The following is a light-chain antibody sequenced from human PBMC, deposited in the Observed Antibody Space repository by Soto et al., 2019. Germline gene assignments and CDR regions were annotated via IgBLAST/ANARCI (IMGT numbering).Light chain of an antibody. J-gene: IGKJ2*01. CDR3: QQANSSPYT. CDR2: AAS. V-gene: IGKV1D-12*01. CDR1: QDSSTW. Sequence: DIQLTQSPSSVSASVGDTVTITCRASQDSSTWLAWYQQKPGKAPKLLVYAASTLQSGVPSRFSGSGSGTEFTLTINSLQHEDFAPYYCQQANSSPYTFGQGTVLDIK.